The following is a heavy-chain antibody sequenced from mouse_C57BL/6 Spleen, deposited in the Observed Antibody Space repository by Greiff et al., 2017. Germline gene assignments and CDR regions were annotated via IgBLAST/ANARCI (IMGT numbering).Heavy chain of an antibody. D-gene: IGHD3-1*01. CDR2: IVPSDSYP. J-gene: IGHJ2*01. Sequence: QVQLQQPGAELVMPGASVKLSCKASGYTFTSYWMHWVKQRPGQGLEWIGEIVPSDSYPNYNQKFKGKSTLTVDKSSSTAYMQLSSLTSADSAVYYCARSGLPRAFYYWGQGTTLTFSS. CDR1: GYTFTSYW. CDR3: ARSGLPRAFYY. V-gene: IGHV1-69*01.